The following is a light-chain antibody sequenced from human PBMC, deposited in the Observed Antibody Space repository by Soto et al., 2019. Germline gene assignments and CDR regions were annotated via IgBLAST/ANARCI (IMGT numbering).Light chain of an antibody. Sequence: DIHITHSPCSVSASIGDRVTISCRASHDISSWLAWYQQKPGKAPKLLISAASSLQSGVPSRFSGSGSGTEFTLTISSLQSEDFAVYYCQQYYNLPLTFGGGTKVDIK. J-gene: IGKJ4*01. CDR1: HDISSW. CDR2: AAS. V-gene: IGKV1-12*01. CDR3: QQYYNLPLT.